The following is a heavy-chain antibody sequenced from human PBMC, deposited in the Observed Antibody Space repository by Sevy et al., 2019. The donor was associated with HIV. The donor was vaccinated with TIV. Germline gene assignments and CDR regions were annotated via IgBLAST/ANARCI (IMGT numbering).Heavy chain of an antibody. Sequence: GGSLRLSCAASGFTFSSYAMSWVRQAPGKGLEWISGLSGNGGSTYYADSVKGRFTISRDNSKNTLYLQMISLRAEDTAVYYCAKDRVSGTYYTGDFDYWGQGTLVTVSS. CDR2: LSGNGGST. CDR1: GFTFSSYA. V-gene: IGHV3-23*01. D-gene: IGHD3-10*01. CDR3: AKDRVSGTYYTGDFDY. J-gene: IGHJ4*02.